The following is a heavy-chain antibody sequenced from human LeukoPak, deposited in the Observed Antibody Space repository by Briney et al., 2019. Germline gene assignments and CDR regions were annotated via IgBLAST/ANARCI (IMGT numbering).Heavy chain of an antibody. Sequence: SETLSLTCAVYGGSFSGCYWSWIRQPPGKGLEWIGEINHSGSTNYNPSLKSRVTISVDTSKNQFSLKLSSVTAADTAVYYCARTFIGYCSSTSCYRGWFDPWGQGTLVTASS. CDR1: GGSFSGCY. V-gene: IGHV4-34*01. D-gene: IGHD2-2*01. CDR2: INHSGST. J-gene: IGHJ5*02. CDR3: ARTFIGYCSSTSCYRGWFDP.